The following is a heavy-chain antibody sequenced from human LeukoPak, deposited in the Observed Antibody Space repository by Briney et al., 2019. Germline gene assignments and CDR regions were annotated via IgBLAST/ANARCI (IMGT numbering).Heavy chain of an antibody. CDR2: ISGSGGST. CDR3: AKGIPYSSSWYGAPYYFDY. V-gene: IGHV3-23*01. J-gene: IGHJ4*02. CDR1: GFTFSSYA. D-gene: IGHD6-13*01. Sequence: GGSLRLSCAASGFTFSSYAMSWVRQAPGKGLEWVSAISGSGGSTYYADSVKGRFTISRDNSKNTLYLQMNSLRAEDTAVYYCAKGIPYSSSWYGAPYYFDYWGQGTLVTVSP.